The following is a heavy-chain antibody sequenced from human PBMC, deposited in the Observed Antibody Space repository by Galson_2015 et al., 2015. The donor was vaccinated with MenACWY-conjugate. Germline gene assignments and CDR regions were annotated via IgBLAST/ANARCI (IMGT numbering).Heavy chain of an antibody. Sequence: QSGAEVKKPGESLQISCTGSGYSFTSYWIGWVRQMPGKGLEWMGIVYPGDSETRYSPSFQGQVTISADKSISTAYLQWSSLKASDTATYYCARGGFTYGDAFDIWGQGTMVTVSS. CDR3: ARGGFTYGDAFDI. J-gene: IGHJ3*02. CDR1: GYSFTSYW. D-gene: IGHD5-18*01. CDR2: VYPGDSET. V-gene: IGHV5-51*03.